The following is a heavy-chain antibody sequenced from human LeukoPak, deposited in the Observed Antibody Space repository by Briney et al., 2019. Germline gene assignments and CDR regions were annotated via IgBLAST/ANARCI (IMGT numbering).Heavy chain of an antibody. CDR2: IYSGGST. Sequence: GGSLRLSCAASGFTVSSHYMSWVRQAPGKGLEWVSVIYSGGSTYYADSVKGRFTISRDNSKNTLYLQMNSLRAEDTAVYYCASAPGYYDSSGYFPDYWGQGTLVTVSS. J-gene: IGHJ4*02. CDR3: ASAPGYYDSSGYFPDY. D-gene: IGHD3-22*01. V-gene: IGHV3-53*01. CDR1: GFTVSSHY.